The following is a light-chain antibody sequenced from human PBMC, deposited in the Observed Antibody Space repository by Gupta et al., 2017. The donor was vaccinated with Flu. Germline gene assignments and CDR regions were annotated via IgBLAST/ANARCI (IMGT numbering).Light chain of an antibody. CDR3: YQCGCTPPHT. Sequence: ATLSFTSRESISISYLACCQQKTGQAPGLLILGASSRATCSPDRLCGSGSGTAFTLPIISLEPEDFVVYYCYQCGCTPPHTFGQGTKVEIK. J-gene: IGKJ1*01. V-gene: IGKV3-20*01. CDR1: ESISISY. CDR2: GAS.